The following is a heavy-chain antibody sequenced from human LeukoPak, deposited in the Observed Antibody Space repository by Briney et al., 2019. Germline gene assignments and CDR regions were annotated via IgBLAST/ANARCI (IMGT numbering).Heavy chain of an antibody. V-gene: IGHV3-7*03. CDR2: IKQDGSEK. J-gene: IGHJ6*04. D-gene: IGHD3-16*01. CDR3: ARASKFGIWDYYYGMDV. CDR1: GFTFSSYW. Sequence: GGSLRPSCAASGFTFSSYWMSWVRQAPGKGLEWVANIKQDGSEKYYVDSVKGRFTISRDNAKNSLYLQMNSLRAEDTAVYYCARASKFGIWDYYYGMDVWGKGTTVTVSS.